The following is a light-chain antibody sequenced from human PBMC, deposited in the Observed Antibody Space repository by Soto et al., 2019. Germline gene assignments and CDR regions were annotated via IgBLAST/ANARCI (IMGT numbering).Light chain of an antibody. Sequence: QSALTQPRSVSGSPGQSVTISCTGTSSDVGGYNYVSWYQQHPGKAPKLMIYDVSKRPSGVPDRFSGSKSSNTASLTISGLQAEDEDDSYCCSYSGSYTHYVFGTGTKVTVL. J-gene: IGLJ1*01. V-gene: IGLV2-11*01. CDR3: CSYSGSYTHYV. CDR2: DVS. CDR1: SSDVGGYNY.